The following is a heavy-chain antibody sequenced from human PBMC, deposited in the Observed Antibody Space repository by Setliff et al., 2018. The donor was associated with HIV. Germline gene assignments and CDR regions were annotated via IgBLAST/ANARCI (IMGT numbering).Heavy chain of an antibody. J-gene: IGHJ4*02. V-gene: IGHV2-70*04. Sequence: SGPTLVNPTQTLTLTCTFSGFSLSTSGMRVSWIRQPPGKALEWLARIDWDEDKFYSTSLKTRLTISKDTSKNQVVLTMTNMDPVDTATYYCARTFWSSTSCYENFDYWGQGTLVTVSS. CDR3: ARTFWSSTSCYENFDY. D-gene: IGHD2-2*01. CDR2: IDWDEDK. CDR1: GFSLSTSGMR.